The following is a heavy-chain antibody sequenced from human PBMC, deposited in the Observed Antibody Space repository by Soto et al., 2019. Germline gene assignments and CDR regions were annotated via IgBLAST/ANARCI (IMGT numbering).Heavy chain of an antibody. Sequence: GASVKVSCKVSGYTLTELSMHWVRQAPGKGLEWMGGFDPEDGETIYAQKFQGRVTMTEDTSTDTAYMELSSLRSEDTAVYYCATVYSSSWEPAFDYWGQGTLVTVSS. CDR2: FDPEDGET. CDR1: GYTLTELS. V-gene: IGHV1-24*01. CDR3: ATVYSSSWEPAFDY. J-gene: IGHJ4*02. D-gene: IGHD6-13*01.